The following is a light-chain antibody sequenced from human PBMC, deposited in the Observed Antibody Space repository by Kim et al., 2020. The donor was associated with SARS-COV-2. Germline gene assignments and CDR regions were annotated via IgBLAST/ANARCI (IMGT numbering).Light chain of an antibody. CDR2: DVS. Sequence: SITISGTGTSSDGGGYNYVSWYQQHPGKAPKLMIYDVSNRPSGVSNRFSGSKSVNTASLTISGLQAEDEADYYCTSYTSSSTNYVFGTGTKVTVL. CDR1: SSDGGGYNY. J-gene: IGLJ1*01. CDR3: TSYTSSSTNYV. V-gene: IGLV2-14*03.